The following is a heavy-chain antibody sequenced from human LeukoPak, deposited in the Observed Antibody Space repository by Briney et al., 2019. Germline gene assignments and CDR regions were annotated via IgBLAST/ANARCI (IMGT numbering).Heavy chain of an antibody. CDR1: GGSISSSSYY. CDR2: IYYSGST. CDR3: ARTRGLELRSYYMDV. J-gene: IGHJ6*03. Sequence: PSETLSLTCTVSGGSISSSSYYWGWIRQPPGTGLEWIGSIYYSGSTYYNPSLKSRVTISVDTSKNQFSLKLSSVTAADTAVYYCARTRGLELRSYYMDVWGKGTTVTVSS. V-gene: IGHV4-39*01. D-gene: IGHD1-7*01.